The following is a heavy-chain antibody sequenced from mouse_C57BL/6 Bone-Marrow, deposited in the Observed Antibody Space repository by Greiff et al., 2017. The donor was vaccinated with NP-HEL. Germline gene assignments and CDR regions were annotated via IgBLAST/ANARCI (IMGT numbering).Heavy chain of an antibody. CDR2: INPNNGGT. V-gene: IGHV1-18*01. Sequence: EVQRVESGPELVKPGASVKIPCKASGYTFTDYNMDWVKQSHGKSLEWIGDINPNNGGTIYNQKFKGKATLTVDKSSSTAYMELRSLTSEDTAVYYCARRGYYGSSPFAYWGQGTLVTVSA. CDR1: GYTFTDYN. D-gene: IGHD1-1*01. CDR3: ARRGYYGSSPFAY. J-gene: IGHJ3*01.